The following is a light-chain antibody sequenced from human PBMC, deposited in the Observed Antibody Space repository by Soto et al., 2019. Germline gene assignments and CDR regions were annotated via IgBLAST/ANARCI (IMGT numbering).Light chain of an antibody. J-gene: IGKJ4*01. V-gene: IGKV3-20*01. CDR1: QSLSSTY. Sequence: EIVLTQSPGTLSLSPGERATLSCRASQSLSSTYLTWYVQKRGQAPRRLIYGASKRATGIPDRLSGSGSGTDFTLTISRLEPEDFAVYFCQQYGTSPLTFGGGTKVEIK. CDR2: GAS. CDR3: QQYGTSPLT.